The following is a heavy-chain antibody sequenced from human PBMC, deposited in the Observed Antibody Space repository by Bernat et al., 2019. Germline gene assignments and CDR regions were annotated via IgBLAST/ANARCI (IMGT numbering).Heavy chain of an antibody. CDR3: ARESTHGWYFDY. CDR2: IRSKTDGGTT. CDR1: GFSFSNAW. V-gene: IGHV3-15*07. D-gene: IGHD6-19*01. Sequence: EVQLVESGGGLVKPGGSLRLSCAASGFSFSNAWLNWVRQAPGKGLEWVGRIRSKTDGGTTEYAAPVKGRFTISRDDSRNTLYLQMNSLRAEDTAVYYCARESTHGWYFDYWGQGTLVTVSS. J-gene: IGHJ4*02.